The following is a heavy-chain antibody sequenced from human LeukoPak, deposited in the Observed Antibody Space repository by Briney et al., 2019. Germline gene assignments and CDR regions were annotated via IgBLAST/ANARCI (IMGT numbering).Heavy chain of an antibody. J-gene: IGHJ4*02. CDR2: IYYSGST. Sequence: SETLSLTCTVSGGSISSYYWSWIRQPPGKGLEWIGYIYYSGSTNYNPSLKSRVTISVDTSKNQFSLKLSSVTAADTAVYYCARGLASGYPPIPFDYWGQGTQVTVSS. CDR1: GGSISSYY. D-gene: IGHD3-3*01. V-gene: IGHV4-59*01. CDR3: ARGLASGYPPIPFDY.